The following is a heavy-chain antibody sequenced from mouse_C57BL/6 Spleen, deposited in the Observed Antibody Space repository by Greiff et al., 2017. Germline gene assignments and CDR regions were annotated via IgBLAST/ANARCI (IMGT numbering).Heavy chain of an antibody. CDR1: GYTFTSYW. J-gene: IGHJ2*01. CDR2: IDPSDSET. Sequence: QVQLKQPGAELVRPGSSVKLSCKASGYTFTSYWMHWVKQRPIQGLEWIGNIDPSDSETHYNQKFKDKATLTVDKSSSTAYMQLSSLTSEDSAVYYCARGEITTVVAPDYWGQGTTLTVSS. D-gene: IGHD1-1*01. CDR3: ARGEITTVVAPDY. V-gene: IGHV1-52*01.